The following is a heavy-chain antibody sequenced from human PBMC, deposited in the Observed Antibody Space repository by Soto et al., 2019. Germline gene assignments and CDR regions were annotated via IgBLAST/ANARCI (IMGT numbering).Heavy chain of an antibody. V-gene: IGHV3-30-3*01. D-gene: IGHD3-10*01. CDR1: GFTFSSYA. Sequence: GGSLRLSCAASGFTFSSYAMHWVRQAPGKGLEWGAFISYDGSNKYYADSVKGRFTISRDNSKNTLYLQMNGLRAEDTAVYYCARDQTSGITMVRGVIITPLEYWGEGTLVTVSS. CDR3: ARDQTSGITMVRGVIITPLEY. J-gene: IGHJ4*02. CDR2: ISYDGSNK.